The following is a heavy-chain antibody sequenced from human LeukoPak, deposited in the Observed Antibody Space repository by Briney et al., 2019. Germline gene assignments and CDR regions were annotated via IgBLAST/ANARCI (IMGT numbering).Heavy chain of an antibody. D-gene: IGHD3-9*01. V-gene: IGHV3-30*18. Sequence: GGSLRLSCAASGFTFSSYGMHWVRQAPGKGLEWVAVISYDGSNKYYADSVKGRFTISRDNSENTLYLQMNSLRAEDTAVYYCAKDKGYFDWLLSFDYWGQGTLVTVSS. CDR1: GFTFSSYG. CDR3: AKDKGYFDWLLSFDY. J-gene: IGHJ4*02. CDR2: ISYDGSNK.